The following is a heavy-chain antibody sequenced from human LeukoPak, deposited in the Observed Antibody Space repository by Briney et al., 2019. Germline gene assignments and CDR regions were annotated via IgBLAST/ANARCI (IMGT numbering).Heavy chain of an antibody. CDR1: GLTFSIIA. Sequence: PGGSLRLSCAVSGLTFSIIAMSWVRQAPGKGLEWVSSISDSGTVTYYADSVKGRFTISRDNSKNTLNLQMNSLRVEATAVYYCAKGSCFFGYWGQGTLVTVSS. J-gene: IGHJ4*02. CDR3: AKGSCFFGY. D-gene: IGHD2-15*01. V-gene: IGHV3-23*01. CDR2: ISDSGTVT.